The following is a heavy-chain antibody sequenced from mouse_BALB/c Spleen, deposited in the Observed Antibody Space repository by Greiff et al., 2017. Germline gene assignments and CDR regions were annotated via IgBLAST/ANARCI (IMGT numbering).Heavy chain of an antibody. D-gene: IGHD1-1*01. V-gene: IGHV1-87*01. CDR2: IYPGDGDT. CDR1: GYTFTSYW. J-gene: IGHJ4*01. CDR3: ARSHYYGSSYAMDY. Sequence: QVQLQQSGAELARPGASVKLSCKASGYTFTSYWMQWVKQRPGQGLEWIGAIYPGDGDTRYTQKFKGKATLTADKSSSTAYMQLSSLASEDSAVFYCARSHYYGSSYAMDYWGQGTWVTVYS.